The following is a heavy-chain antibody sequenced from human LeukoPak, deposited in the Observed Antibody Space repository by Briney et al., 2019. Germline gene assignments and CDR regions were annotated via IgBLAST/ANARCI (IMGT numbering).Heavy chain of an antibody. J-gene: IGHJ6*02. CDR1: GGSISSYY. D-gene: IGHD4-17*01. CDR2: IYNSGST. V-gene: IGHV4-59*01. CDR3: ARAPANDYVDYYYGMDV. Sequence: PSETLSLTCTVSGGSISSYYWSWIRQPPGKGLEWIAYIYNSGSTNYNPSLKSRVTISVDTSKNQFSLKLSSVTAADTAVYYCARAPANDYVDYYYGMDVWGQGTTVTVSS.